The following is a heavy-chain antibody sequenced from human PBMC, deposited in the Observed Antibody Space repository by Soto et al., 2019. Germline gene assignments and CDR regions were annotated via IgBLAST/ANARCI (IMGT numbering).Heavy chain of an antibody. J-gene: IGHJ6*02. CDR3: AKGRSYYYYYGVDV. Sequence: GGSLRLSCAASGFTFSSYGMSWVRQAPGKGLEWVSAISGSGYSTYYADSVKGRFTISRDNSKNTLYLQMNSLRAEDTALYYCAKGRSYYYYYGVDVWGQGTTVTVSS. V-gene: IGHV3-23*01. CDR1: GFTFSSYG. CDR2: ISGSGYST.